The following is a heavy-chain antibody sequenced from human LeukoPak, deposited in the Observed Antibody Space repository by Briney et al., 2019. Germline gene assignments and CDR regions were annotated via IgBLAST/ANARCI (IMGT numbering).Heavy chain of an antibody. CDR2: ISGSGGST. D-gene: IGHD3-3*01. J-gene: IGHJ4*02. V-gene: IGHV3-23*01. Sequence: GGSLRLSCADSGFTFSSYAMRWVRQAPGKGLEWVSAISGSGGSTYYADSVKGRFTISRDNSKNTLYLQMNSLRAEDTAVYYCAKGASYDFWSGYPDYFDYWGQGTLVTVSS. CDR3: AKGASYDFWSGYPDYFDY. CDR1: GFTFSSYA.